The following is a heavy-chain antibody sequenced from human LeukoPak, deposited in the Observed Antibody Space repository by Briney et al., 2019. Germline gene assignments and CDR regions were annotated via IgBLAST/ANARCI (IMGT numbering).Heavy chain of an antibody. D-gene: IGHD6-6*01. Sequence: PGESLKISCKGSGYSVTSYWIGWVRQMPGKGLEWMGIIYPGDSDTRYSPSFQGQVTISADKSISTAYLQWSSLKASDTAMYYCARRAESSSLSFDPWGQGTLVTVSS. CDR2: IYPGDSDT. CDR1: GYSVTSYW. V-gene: IGHV5-51*03. CDR3: ARRAESSSLSFDP. J-gene: IGHJ5*02.